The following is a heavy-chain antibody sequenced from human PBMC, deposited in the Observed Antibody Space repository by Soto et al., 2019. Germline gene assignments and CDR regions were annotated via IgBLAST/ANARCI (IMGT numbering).Heavy chain of an antibody. Sequence: EVQLLESGGGLVQPGGSLRLSCAASGFTFSSYAMSWVRQAPGKGLEWVSAISGSGGSTYYADSVKGRFTISRDNSKNTLYQQMNSVSAEDTAVYYCGKPVGYYYRSGASGWSVLWGQGTLVTVS. CDR3: GKPVGYYYRSGASGWSVL. CDR2: ISGSGGST. D-gene: IGHD3-22*01. V-gene: IGHV3-23*01. J-gene: IGHJ4*03. CDR1: GFTFSSYA.